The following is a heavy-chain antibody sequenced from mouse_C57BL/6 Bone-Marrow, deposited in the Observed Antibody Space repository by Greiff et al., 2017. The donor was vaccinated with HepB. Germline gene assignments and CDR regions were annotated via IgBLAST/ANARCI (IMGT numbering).Heavy chain of an antibody. CDR3: ARMDGYYPYWYFDV. CDR2: IWSGGST. Sequence: VQLQQSGPGLVQPSQSLSITCTVSGFSLTSYGVHWVRQSPGKGLEWLGVIWSGGSTDYNAAFISRLSISKDNSKSQVFFKMNSLQADDTAIYYCARMDGYYPYWYFDVWGTGTTVTVSS. V-gene: IGHV2-2*01. D-gene: IGHD2-3*01. J-gene: IGHJ1*03. CDR1: GFSLTSYG.